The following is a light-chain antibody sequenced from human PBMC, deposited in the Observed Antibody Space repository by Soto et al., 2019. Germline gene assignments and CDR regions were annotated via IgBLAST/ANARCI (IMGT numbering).Light chain of an antibody. CDR2: GAS. CDR1: QGVSSTS. CDR3: QQYGRSPPIT. V-gene: IGKV3-20*01. J-gene: IGKJ5*01. Sequence: EVVLTQSACTLSLSPGERATLSCRASQGVSSTSLAWYQQKPGQAPRLLIYGASSRATGIPDRFSGSGSGTDFTLTISRLEPEDFAFYYCQQYGRSPPITFGPGTRLAI.